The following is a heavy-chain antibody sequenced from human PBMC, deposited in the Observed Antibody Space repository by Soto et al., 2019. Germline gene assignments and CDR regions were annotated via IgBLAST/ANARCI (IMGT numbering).Heavy chain of an antibody. CDR3: ARGRGYSYGLQTQKPSHWFDP. CDR1: GFTFSSYS. D-gene: IGHD5-18*01. J-gene: IGHJ5*02. CDR2: ISSSSSTI. V-gene: IGHV3-48*02. Sequence: GGSLRLSCAASGFTFSSYSMNWVRQAPGKGLEWVSYISSSSSTIYYADSVKGRFTISRDNAKNSLYLQMNSLRDEDTAVYYCARGRGYSYGLQTQKPSHWFDPWGQGTLVTVSS.